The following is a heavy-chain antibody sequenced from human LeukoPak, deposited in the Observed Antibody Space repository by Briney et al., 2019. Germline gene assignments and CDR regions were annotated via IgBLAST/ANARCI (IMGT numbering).Heavy chain of an antibody. J-gene: IGHJ3*02. D-gene: IGHD6-13*01. Sequence: GGSLRLSCAASGFTFTNYWMNWVRQAPGKGLEWVANLKQDGSEKNYVDSVKGRFTISRDNAKNSLYLQMNSLRVEDTAVYYCARAWLFLSSWHPLSAFDIWGQGTMVTVSS. CDR2: LKQDGSEK. V-gene: IGHV3-7*01. CDR3: ARAWLFLSSWHPLSAFDI. CDR1: GFTFTNYW.